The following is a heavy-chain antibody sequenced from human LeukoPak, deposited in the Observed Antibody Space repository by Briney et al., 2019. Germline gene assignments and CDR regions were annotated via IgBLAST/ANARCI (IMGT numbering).Heavy chain of an antibody. J-gene: IGHJ6*02. CDR2: IYYSGST. V-gene: IGHV4-59*01. D-gene: IGHD7-27*01. CDR3: ARCRPNWGSYYYGMDV. CDR1: GGSISSYY. Sequence: SETLSLTCTVSGGSISSYYWSWIRQPPGKGLEWIGYIYYSGSTNYNPSLKSRVTISVDTSKNQFSLKLSSVTAADTAVYYCARCRPNWGSYYYGMDVWGQGTTVTVSS.